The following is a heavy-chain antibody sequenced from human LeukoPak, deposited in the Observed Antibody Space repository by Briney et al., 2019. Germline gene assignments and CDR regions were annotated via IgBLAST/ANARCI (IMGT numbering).Heavy chain of an antibody. D-gene: IGHD6-13*01. CDR2: IYTSGST. Sequence: SETLSLTCTVSGGSISSYYWSWIRQPAGKGLEWIGRIYTSGSTNYNPSLKSRVTMSVDTSKNQFSLKLSSVTAADTAVYYCARDHGSRGSSWLDWAAFDIWGQGTKVTVSS. CDR1: GGSISSYY. CDR3: ARDHGSRGSSWLDWAAFDI. J-gene: IGHJ3*02. V-gene: IGHV4-4*07.